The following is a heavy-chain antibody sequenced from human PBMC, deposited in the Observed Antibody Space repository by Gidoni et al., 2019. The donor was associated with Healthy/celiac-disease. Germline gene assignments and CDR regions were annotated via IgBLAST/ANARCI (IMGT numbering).Heavy chain of an antibody. CDR2: IYPGDSDT. Sequence: EVQLVQSGAAVKKPGESLKISCTGAGYSFTSYWIGWVRQMPGKGLEWMGIIYPGDSDTRYSPSFQGQVTISADKSISTAYLQWSSLKASDTAMYYCARGGGAAAGRYYYYYGMDVWGQGTTVTVSS. V-gene: IGHV5-51*03. D-gene: IGHD6-13*01. CDR3: ARGGGAAAGRYYYYYGMDV. J-gene: IGHJ6*02. CDR1: GYSFTSYW.